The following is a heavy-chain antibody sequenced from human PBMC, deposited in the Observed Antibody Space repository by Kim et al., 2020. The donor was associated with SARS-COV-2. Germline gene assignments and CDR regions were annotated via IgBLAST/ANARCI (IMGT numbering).Heavy chain of an antibody. CDR1: GGSISSYY. CDR3: AREGFGELLWRGWFDP. CDR2: IYYSGST. J-gene: IGHJ5*02. V-gene: IGHV4-59*13. Sequence: SETLSLTCTVSGGSISSYYWSWIRQPPGKGLEWIGYIYYSGSTNYNPSLKSRVTISVDTSKNQFSLKLSSVTAADTAVYYCAREGFGELLWRGWFDPWGQGTLVTVSS. D-gene: IGHD3-10*01.